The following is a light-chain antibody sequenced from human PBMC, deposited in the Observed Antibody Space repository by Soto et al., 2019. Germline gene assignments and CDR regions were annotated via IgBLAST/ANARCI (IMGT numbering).Light chain of an antibody. CDR2: EVS. Sequence: QPVLTQPPSASGSPGQSVTISCTGTSSDVGSYNYVSWYQQPPGKAPKLIIYEVSKRPSGVPDRFSGSKSGNTASLTVSGLQAEDEADYYCSSYAGSNNFFGGGTKLTVL. V-gene: IGLV2-8*01. CDR1: SSDVGSYNY. J-gene: IGLJ2*01. CDR3: SSYAGSNNF.